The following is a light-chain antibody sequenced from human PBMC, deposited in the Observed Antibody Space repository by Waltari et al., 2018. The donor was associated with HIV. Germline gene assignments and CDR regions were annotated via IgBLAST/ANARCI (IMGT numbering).Light chain of an antibody. V-gene: IGLV2-11*01. J-gene: IGLJ1*01. CDR1: SSDVGSYKY. CDR3: CSYTGTYTRYV. Sequence: QSALTQPRSVSGSPGQSVPIPCTGTSSDVGSYKYVSWYQLRPGKAPKRIIHDVDKRPSGVPDRFSGSKSGNTASLTISGLQAEDEADYYCCSYTGTYTRYVFGTGAKVTVL. CDR2: DVD.